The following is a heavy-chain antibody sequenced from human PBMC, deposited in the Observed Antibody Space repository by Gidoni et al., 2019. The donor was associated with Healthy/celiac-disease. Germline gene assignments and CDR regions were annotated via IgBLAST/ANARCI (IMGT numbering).Heavy chain of an antibody. V-gene: IGHV1-69*01. Sequence: QVQLVQSGAEVKKPGSSVKVSCKASGGTFSSYAISWVRQAPGQGLEWMGGIIPIFGTANYAQKFQGRVTITADESTSTAYMELSSLRSEDTAVYYCARESREGATFWRRGLFDYWGQGTLVTVSS. CDR1: GGTFSSYA. D-gene: IGHD1-26*01. CDR3: ARESREGATFWRRGLFDY. J-gene: IGHJ4*02. CDR2: IIPIFGTA.